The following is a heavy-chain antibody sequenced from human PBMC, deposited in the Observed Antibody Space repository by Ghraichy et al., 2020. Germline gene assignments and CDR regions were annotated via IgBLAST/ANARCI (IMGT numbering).Heavy chain of an antibody. D-gene: IGHD6-6*01. CDR1: GYTFRSYD. CDR3: ARGPRGNWFDP. Sequence: VKVSCKASGYTFRSYDINWVRQATGQGLEWMGWMNPNSGNTGYAQKFQGRVTMTRNTSISTAYMEMSSLRSDDTAVYYCARGPRGNWFDPWGQGTLVTVSS. V-gene: IGHV1-8*01. J-gene: IGHJ5*02. CDR2: MNPNSGNT.